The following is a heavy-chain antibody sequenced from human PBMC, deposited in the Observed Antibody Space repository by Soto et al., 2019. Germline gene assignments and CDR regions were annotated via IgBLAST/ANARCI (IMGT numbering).Heavy chain of an antibody. J-gene: IGHJ4*02. CDR1: GGTLSSYT. Sequence: ASVKVSCKASGGTLSSYTFSWVRQAPGQRLEWMGWINAGNGNTKYSQKFQGRVTITRDTSASTAYMDLSSLRSADTAVYYCARTDSSGYYWYYWGQGTLVTVSS. CDR3: ARTDSSGYYWYY. D-gene: IGHD3-22*01. V-gene: IGHV1-3*01. CDR2: INAGNGNT.